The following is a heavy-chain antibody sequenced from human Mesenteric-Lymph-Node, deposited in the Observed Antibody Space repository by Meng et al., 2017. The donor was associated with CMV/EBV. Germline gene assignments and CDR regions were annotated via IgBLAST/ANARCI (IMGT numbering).Heavy chain of an antibody. D-gene: IGHD6-13*01. J-gene: IGHJ5*02. CDR3: ARGPRPYSSSGLFDP. CDR2: ISYDGSNK. CDR1: GFTFSSYA. Sequence: GESLKISCAASGFTFSSYAMHWVRQAPGKGLEWVAVISYDGSNKYYADSVKGRFTISRDSSKNTLYLQVNSLRAEDTAVYYCARGPRPYSSSGLFDPWGQGTLVTVSS. V-gene: IGHV3-30-3*01.